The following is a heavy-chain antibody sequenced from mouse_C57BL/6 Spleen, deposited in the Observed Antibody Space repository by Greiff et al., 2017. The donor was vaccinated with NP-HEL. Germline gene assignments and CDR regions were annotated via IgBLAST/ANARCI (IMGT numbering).Heavy chain of an antibody. D-gene: IGHD1-1*01. J-gene: IGHJ2*01. Sequence: QVQLQQSGAELVKPGASVKMSCKASGYTFTSYWITWVKQRPGHGLEWIGDIYPGSGSTNYNEKFKSKATLTVDTSSSTAYMQLSSLTSEDSAVYYCARDYGSSHPYFDYWGQGTTLTVSS. CDR1: GYTFTSYW. V-gene: IGHV1-55*01. CDR2: IYPGSGST. CDR3: ARDYGSSHPYFDY.